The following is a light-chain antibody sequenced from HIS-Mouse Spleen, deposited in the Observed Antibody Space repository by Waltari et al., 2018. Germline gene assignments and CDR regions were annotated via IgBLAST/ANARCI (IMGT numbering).Light chain of an antibody. Sequence: DIVMTQSPDSLAVYMGERDTINCKSSQSVLYSSNNKNYLAWYQQKPGQPPKLLIYWASTRESGVPDRFSGSGSGTDFTLTISSLQAEDVAVYYCQQYYSTPWTFGQGTKVEIK. CDR3: QQYYSTPWT. CDR2: WAS. CDR1: QSVLYSSNNKNY. J-gene: IGKJ1*01. V-gene: IGKV4-1*01.